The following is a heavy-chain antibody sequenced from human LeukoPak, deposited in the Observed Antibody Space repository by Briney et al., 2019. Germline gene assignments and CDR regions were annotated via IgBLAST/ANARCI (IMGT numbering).Heavy chain of an antibody. CDR1: GFSLSTSGVG. CDR3: VHSQEQLVRY. V-gene: IGHV2-5*02. J-gene: IGHJ4*02. D-gene: IGHD6-13*01. Sequence: SGPTLVNPTQTLTXTCTFSGFSLSTSGVGVGWIRQPPGKALDWLALIFWDDDKWYSPSPKSRLSITKDTSKNQVVLTMTNMDPVHTGTYYCVHSQEQLVRYWGQGTLVTVSS. CDR2: IFWDDDK.